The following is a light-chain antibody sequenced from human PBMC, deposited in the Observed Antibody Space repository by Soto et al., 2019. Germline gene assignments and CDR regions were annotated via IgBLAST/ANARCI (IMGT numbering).Light chain of an antibody. CDR1: SSNIGSYT. CDR3: AAWDDSLNGVV. CDR2: NNN. Sequence: QSVLTQPPSASGTPGQRVTISCSGSSSNIGSYTVNWYQQLPGTAPKLLIYNNNQRPSGVPDRFSGSKSGTSASLAISGLQSEAEADYYCAAWDDSLNGVVFGGGTKLTVL. V-gene: IGLV1-44*01. J-gene: IGLJ2*01.